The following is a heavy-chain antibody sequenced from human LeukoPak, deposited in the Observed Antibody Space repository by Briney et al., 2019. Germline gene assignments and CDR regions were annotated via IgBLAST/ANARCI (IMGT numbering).Heavy chain of an antibody. D-gene: IGHD2-15*01. CDR3: ARGLGAATKAGDY. CDR1: GGTFSSYA. Sequence: ASVKVSCKASGGTFSSYAISWVRQAPGQGLEWMGRIIPIFGTANYAQKFQGRVTITTDESTSTAYMELSSLRSEDTAAYYCARGLGAATKAGDYWGQGTLVTVSS. J-gene: IGHJ4*02. CDR2: IIPIFGTA. V-gene: IGHV1-69*05.